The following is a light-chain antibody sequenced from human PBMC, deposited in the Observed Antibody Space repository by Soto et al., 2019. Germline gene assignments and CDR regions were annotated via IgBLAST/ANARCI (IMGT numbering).Light chain of an antibody. J-gene: IGLJ2*01. V-gene: IGLV2-14*01. Sequence: QSVLTQPASVSGSLGQSITISCTGTSSDVGGYNYVSWYQQHPGKDPKVVIFEVTKRPSGVSSRFSGSKSGNTASLTVSGLQAEDEGDYYCSSYTSSRTVLFGGGTKLTVL. CDR3: SSYTSSRTVL. CDR1: SSDVGGYNY. CDR2: EVT.